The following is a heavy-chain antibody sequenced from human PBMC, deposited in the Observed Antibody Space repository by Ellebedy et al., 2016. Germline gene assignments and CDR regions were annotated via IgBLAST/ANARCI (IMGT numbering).Heavy chain of an antibody. D-gene: IGHD5-18*01. CDR3: ARNSRPRSVYYGMDV. CDR2: INHSGST. J-gene: IGHJ6*02. V-gene: IGHV4-34*01. Sequence: SETLSLXCAVYGGSFSGYYWSWIRQPPGKGLEWIGEINHSGSTNYNPSLKSRVTISVDTSKNQFSLKLRSVTAADTAVYHCARNSRPRSVYYGMDVWGQGTTVTVSS. CDR1: GGSFSGYY.